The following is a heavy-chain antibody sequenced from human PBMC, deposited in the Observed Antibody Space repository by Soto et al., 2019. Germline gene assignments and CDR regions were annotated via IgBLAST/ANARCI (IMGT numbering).Heavy chain of an antibody. CDR2: IYHSGST. CDR1: GYSISSGYY. V-gene: IGHV4-38-2*02. CDR3: ARDKGSARGWFDP. J-gene: IGHJ5*02. D-gene: IGHD6-25*01. Sequence: PSETLSLTCAVSGYSISSGYYWGWIRQPPGKGLEWIGSIYHSGSTYYNPSLKSRVTMSVDTSKNQFSLKLSSVTAADTAVYYCARDKGSARGWFDPWGQGTLVTVSS.